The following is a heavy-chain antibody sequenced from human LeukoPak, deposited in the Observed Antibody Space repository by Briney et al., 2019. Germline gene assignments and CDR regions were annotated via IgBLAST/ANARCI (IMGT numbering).Heavy chain of an antibody. CDR1: GGSISSYY. J-gene: IGHJ5*02. CDR2: IYYSGNT. D-gene: IGHD3-10*01. V-gene: IGHV4-59*08. Sequence: PSETLSLTCTVSGGSISSYYWSWIRQPPGKGLEWIGHIYYSGNTNYNLSLKSRVTISVDTSKNQFSLKLNSVTAADTAVYYCARRSASGRPFDPWGQGTLVTVSS. CDR3: ARRSASGRPFDP.